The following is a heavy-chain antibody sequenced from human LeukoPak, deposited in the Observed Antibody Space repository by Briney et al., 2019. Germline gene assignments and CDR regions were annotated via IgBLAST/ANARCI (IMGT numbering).Heavy chain of an antibody. CDR3: ARMSGIAVAAIWISYFDY. CDR1: GFTFGAYY. V-gene: IGHV3-7*03. J-gene: IGHJ4*02. Sequence: GGSLRLSCAASGFTFGAYYMTWVRQAPGKGLEWVANIKQDGSEKYYVDSVKGRFTISRDDANNSLYLQMNSLRAEDTAVYYCARMSGIAVAAIWISYFDYWGQGTLVTVSS. CDR2: IKQDGSEK. D-gene: IGHD6-19*01.